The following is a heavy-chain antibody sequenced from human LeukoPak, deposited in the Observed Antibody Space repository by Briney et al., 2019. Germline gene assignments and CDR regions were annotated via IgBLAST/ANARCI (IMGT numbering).Heavy chain of an antibody. V-gene: IGHV4-4*07. D-gene: IGHD3-22*01. CDR3: ARDRSIGDYDSSGYYPPYWYFDL. CDR1: GGSISSYY. Sequence: SETLSLTCTVSGGSISSYYWSWIRQPAGKGLEWIGRIYTSGSTNYNPSLKSRVTVSVDTSKNQFSLKLSSVTAADTAVYYCARDRSIGDYDSSGYYPPYWYFDLWGRGTLVTVSS. CDR2: IYTSGST. J-gene: IGHJ2*01.